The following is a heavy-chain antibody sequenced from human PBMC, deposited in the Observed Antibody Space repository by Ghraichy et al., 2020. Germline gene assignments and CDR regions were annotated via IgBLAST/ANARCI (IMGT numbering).Heavy chain of an antibody. CDR2: IDASGNT. J-gene: IGHJ5*01. V-gene: IGHV4-4*07. D-gene: IGHD6-19*01. CDR1: GGSIRSYY. Sequence: SETLSLTCTVSGGSIRSYYWNWIRQPAGKGLEWIGRIDASGNTNYNPSLKSRLTVSVDRSKTQFSLKLTSVTATDTAVYYCARDGGSGWFEYWGQGILVTVSS. CDR3: ARDGGSGWFEY.